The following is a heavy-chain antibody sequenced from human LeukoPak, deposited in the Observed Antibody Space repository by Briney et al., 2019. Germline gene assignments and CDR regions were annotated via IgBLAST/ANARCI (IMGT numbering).Heavy chain of an antibody. V-gene: IGHV4-30-2*01. D-gene: IGHD3-22*01. CDR2: IYHSGST. J-gene: IGHJ4*02. CDR3: AREEGRYDTSSYRFDY. CDR1: GGSISSGGYY. Sequence: SQTLSLTCTVSGGSISSGGYYWSWIRQPPGKGLEWIGYIYHSGSTHYNPSLKSRVTISVDTSKNQFSLKLQSVTAADTAVYYCAREEGRYDTSSYRFDYWGQGTLVTVSS.